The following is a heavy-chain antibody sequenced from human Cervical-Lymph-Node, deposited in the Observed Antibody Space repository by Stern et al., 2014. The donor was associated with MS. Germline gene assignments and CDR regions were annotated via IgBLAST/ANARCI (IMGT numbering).Heavy chain of an antibody. CDR1: VGTFRKIP. Sequence: QMKLVESRDEGTQPVSAVKVSCTASVGTFRKIPSSWRRQSPGQGLDWMAGLFTVFGTPTYAQEFRGRVTITADVSTSTVYMELSSLRSDDTAVYYCALSSETSARWYSLGYDLWGQGTLVTVSS. CDR3: ALSSETSARWYSLGYDL. D-gene: IGHD6-13*01. CDR2: LFTVFGTP. V-gene: IGHV1-69*01. J-gene: IGHJ5*02.